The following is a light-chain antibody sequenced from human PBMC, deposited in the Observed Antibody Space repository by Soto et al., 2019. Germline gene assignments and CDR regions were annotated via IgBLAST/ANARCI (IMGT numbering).Light chain of an antibody. Sequence: DSQMTQSTSSLSASVGDRVTITCRASQGISNYLAWYQQKPGKVPKLLIYSASTLPSGVPSRFSGSGSGTDFTLTISSLEPEDVATYSCQHSNNAPYTFGQGTKLEIK. CDR2: SAS. J-gene: IGKJ2*01. CDR3: QHSNNAPYT. CDR1: QGISNY. V-gene: IGKV1-27*01.